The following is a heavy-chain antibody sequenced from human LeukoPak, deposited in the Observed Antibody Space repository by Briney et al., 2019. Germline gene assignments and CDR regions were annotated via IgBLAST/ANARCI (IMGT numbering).Heavy chain of an antibody. V-gene: IGHV3-30*16. D-gene: IGHD1-14*01. CDR2: LSYDGSNK. J-gene: IGHJ4*02. CDR3: AKDSPITTIDY. Sequence: VGSLRLSCAASGFTFCSFVVPSGRQAPGPGVEWVDVLSYDGSNKSDADAVKGRFTISRDNSKNTLSLQMNSPRADDTVVYYCAKDSPITTIDYRGQGALV. CDR1: GFTFCSFV.